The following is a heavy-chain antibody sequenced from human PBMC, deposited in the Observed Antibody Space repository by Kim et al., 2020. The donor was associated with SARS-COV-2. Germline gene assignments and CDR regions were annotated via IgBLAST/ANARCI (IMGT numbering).Heavy chain of an antibody. J-gene: IGHJ4*02. CDR1: GFIFSSYA. D-gene: IGHD3-10*01. CDR3: AKDMVRGVGTFDY. Sequence: GGSLRLSCTASGFIFSSYAMAWVRQAPGKGLEWVSTISSSGGNTFYADSVKGRFTISRDNFKSTLFLQMNSLRAEDTAVYYCAKDMVRGVGTFDYWGQGT. CDR2: ISSSGGNT. V-gene: IGHV3-23*01.